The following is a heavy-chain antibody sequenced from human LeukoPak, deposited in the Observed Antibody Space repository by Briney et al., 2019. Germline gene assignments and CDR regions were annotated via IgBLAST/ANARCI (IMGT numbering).Heavy chain of an antibody. CDR3: ARASSPLAARPSPKTVIDP. D-gene: IGHD6-6*01. J-gene: IGHJ5*02. CDR1: GYTFTGYY. Sequence: ASVKVSCKASGYTFTGYYFHWVRQAPGQGLEWMGWINPNTAGTNYAQKFLGGVTLTWDTSISTAYMELRSLRSDDTAVYYCARASSPLAARPSPKTVIDPWGQGTLVTVSS. CDR2: INPNTAGT. V-gene: IGHV1-2*02.